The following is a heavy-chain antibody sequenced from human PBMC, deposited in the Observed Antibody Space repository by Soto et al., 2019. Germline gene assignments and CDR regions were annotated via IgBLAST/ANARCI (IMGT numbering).Heavy chain of an antibody. V-gene: IGHV3-23*01. J-gene: IGHJ4*02. CDR1: GLTFSRYA. Sequence: EVQLLESGGGLVQPGWSLRLSCAASGLTFSRYAMRWVRQAPGKGLDSVSAISGSGRSTYYADSVKAQFTVSRDTSKNTLDLKMNSFRAEDTAVSDWAILGSGSYYDYWGQVTLVTLSS. CDR3: AILGSGSYYDY. D-gene: IGHD1-26*01. CDR2: ISGSGRST.